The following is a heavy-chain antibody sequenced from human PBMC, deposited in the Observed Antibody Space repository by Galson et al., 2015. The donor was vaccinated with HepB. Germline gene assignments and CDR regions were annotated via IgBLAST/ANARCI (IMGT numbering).Heavy chain of an antibody. D-gene: IGHD3-16*01. J-gene: IGHJ4*02. CDR3: VRDVGTDTYMIFFDY. CDR2: ISAYNGKT. CDR1: GYTFTTYG. V-gene: IGHV1-18*04. Sequence: SVKVSCKASGYTFTTYGISWVRQAPGQRLEWMGWISAYNGKTKYAQKFQGRVTMTTDTSTSTAYMELRSPRSDDTAVYYCVRDVGTDTYMIFFDYWGQGTLVTVSS.